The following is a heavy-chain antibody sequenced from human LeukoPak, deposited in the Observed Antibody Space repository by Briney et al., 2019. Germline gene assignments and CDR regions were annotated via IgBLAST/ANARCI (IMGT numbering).Heavy chain of an antibody. CDR1: GVSINTCCYY. D-gene: IGHD5-18*01. Sequence: PSETLSLTCDVSGVSINTCCYYWTWIRQPPGKGLEWIGYKYYSESTRYNSSLRSRLTISLDSSKNQFSLRLTSVTAGDTAVYYCARGRSYGFDFDSWGPGTLVIVSS. V-gene: IGHV4-61*01. CDR2: KYYSEST. J-gene: IGHJ4*02. CDR3: ARGRSYGFDFDS.